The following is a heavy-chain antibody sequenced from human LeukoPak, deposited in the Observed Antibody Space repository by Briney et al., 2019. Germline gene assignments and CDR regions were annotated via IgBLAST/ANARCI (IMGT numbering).Heavy chain of an antibody. CDR3: AKVRGAVAITFLDY. CDR1: GFTFSTYA. J-gene: IGHJ4*02. D-gene: IGHD3-22*01. V-gene: IGHV3-23*01. Sequence: GGSLRLSCAASGFTFSTYALNWVRQAPGKGLEWVSAISDSGGAIYYADSVKGRFTMSRDNSKNSLFLQMNSLRAEDTAVYYCAKVRGAVAITFLDYWGQGTLVTVSS. CDR2: ISDSGGAI.